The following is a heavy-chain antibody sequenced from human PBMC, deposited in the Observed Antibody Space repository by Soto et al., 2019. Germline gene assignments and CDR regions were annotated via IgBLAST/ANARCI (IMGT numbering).Heavy chain of an antibody. CDR2: IYPGDSDT. Sequence: GESLKISCKGSGYSFTSYWIGWVRQMPGKGLEWMGIIYPGDSDTRYSPSFQGQVTISADKSISTAYLQWSSLKASATAMYYCGRHERDVYNPSSDSYGMDVWGPGTTVTVSS. CDR1: GYSFTSYW. J-gene: IGHJ6*02. CDR3: GRHERDVYNPSSDSYGMDV. D-gene: IGHD3-22*01. V-gene: IGHV5-51*01.